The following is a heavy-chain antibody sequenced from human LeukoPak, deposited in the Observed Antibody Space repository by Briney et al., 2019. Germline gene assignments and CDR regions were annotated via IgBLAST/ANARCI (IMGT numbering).Heavy chain of an antibody. Sequence: GGSLRLSCAASGFTFSSSAMNWVRQAPGKGLEWISYIRSTSSTIYHADSVKGRFTISRDNAKNSLYLQMNSLRDEDTAVYYCARSYSFDYWGQGTLVTVSS. D-gene: IGHD2-21*01. CDR1: GFTFSSSA. V-gene: IGHV3-48*02. J-gene: IGHJ4*02. CDR3: ARSYSFDY. CDR2: IRSTSSTI.